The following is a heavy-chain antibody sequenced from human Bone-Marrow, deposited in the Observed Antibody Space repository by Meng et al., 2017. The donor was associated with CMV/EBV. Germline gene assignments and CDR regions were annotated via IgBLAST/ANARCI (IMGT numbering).Heavy chain of an antibody. J-gene: IGHJ6*02. V-gene: IGHV3-48*03. Sequence: GGSLRLSCAASGFTFSSYEMNWVRQAPGKGLEWVSYISSSGNTIYYADSVKGRFTISRDNAKNSLYLQMNSLRAEDTAVYYCARADSSGYYGGEDYYYYYGMDVWGRGTTVTVSS. CDR1: GFTFSSYE. D-gene: IGHD3-22*01. CDR2: ISSSGNTI. CDR3: ARADSSGYYGGEDYYYYYGMDV.